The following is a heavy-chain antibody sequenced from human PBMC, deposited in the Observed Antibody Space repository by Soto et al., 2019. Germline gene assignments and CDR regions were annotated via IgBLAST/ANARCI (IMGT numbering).Heavy chain of an antibody. J-gene: IGHJ6*02. CDR3: ARAGCDGGSCYTVVGLRYGMDV. D-gene: IGHD2-15*01. CDR2: ISYDGNNK. Sequence: QVQLVESGGGVVQPGRSLRLSCAASGFIFSSYAMYWVRQAPGKGLEWVAVISYDGNNKYYADSVKGRFTISRDNSRNRRYLQMNSLRAEDSAVYYCARAGCDGGSCYTVVGLRYGMDVWGQGTTVTVSS. V-gene: IGHV3-30-3*01. CDR1: GFIFSSYA.